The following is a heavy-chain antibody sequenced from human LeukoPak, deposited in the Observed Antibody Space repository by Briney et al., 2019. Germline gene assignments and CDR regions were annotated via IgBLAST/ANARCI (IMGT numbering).Heavy chain of an antibody. Sequence: PSETLSLTCTVSGGSISSYYWSWIRQPAGKGLEWIGRIYTSGSTNYNPSLKSRVTISVDTSKNQFPLKLGSVPAGARAVYYCARGGGGTDNWFDPWGQGTLVTVSS. CDR3: ARGGGGTDNWFDP. J-gene: IGHJ5*02. V-gene: IGHV4-4*07. D-gene: IGHD3-16*01. CDR2: IYTSGST. CDR1: GGSISSYY.